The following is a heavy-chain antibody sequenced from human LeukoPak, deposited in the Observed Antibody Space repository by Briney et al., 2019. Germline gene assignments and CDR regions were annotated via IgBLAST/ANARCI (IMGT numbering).Heavy chain of an antibody. CDR3: ARVPHPAAAGTIDY. V-gene: IGHV3-11*01. D-gene: IGHD6-13*01. Sequence: PGGSLRLSCAASGFTFSDYYMSWIRQAPGKGLECISYISSSGSTIYYADSVKGRFTISRDNAKNSLYLQMSSLRAEDTAVYYCARVPHPAAAGTIDYWGQGTLVTVSS. CDR1: GFTFSDYY. J-gene: IGHJ4*02. CDR2: ISSSGSTI.